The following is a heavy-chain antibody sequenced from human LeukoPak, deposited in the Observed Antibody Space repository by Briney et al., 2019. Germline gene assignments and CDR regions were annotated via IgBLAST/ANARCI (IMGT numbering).Heavy chain of an antibody. D-gene: IGHD3-10*01. CDR1: GGSIISTNW. V-gene: IGHV4-4*02. Sequence: SETLSLTCAVSGGSIISTNWWSWVRQPPGKGLEWIGEIYHSGSTNYNPSLKSRVTISVDNSKNQFSLNLSSVTAADTAVYYCAGNYYGSGSYYSEDRYWGQGTLVTVSS. CDR3: AGNYYGSGSYYSEDRY. CDR2: IYHSGST. J-gene: IGHJ4*02.